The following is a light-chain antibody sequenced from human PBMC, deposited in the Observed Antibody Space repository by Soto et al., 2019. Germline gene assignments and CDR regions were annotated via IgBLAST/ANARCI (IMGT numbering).Light chain of an antibody. CDR3: QQYNNWQT. CDR2: DAS. CDR1: QSVNIS. J-gene: IGKJ1*01. Sequence: EIVLTQSAGTLSWSPGERATLSCRASQSVNISSAWYQQKPGQAPRLLISDASNTATGIPARFSGTGSGTESTLTISSLQSEDFAVYYCQQYNNWQTFGQGTKVDIK. V-gene: IGKV3D-15*01.